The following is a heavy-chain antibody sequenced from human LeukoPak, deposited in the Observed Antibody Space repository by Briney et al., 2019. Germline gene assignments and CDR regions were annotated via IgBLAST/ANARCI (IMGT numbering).Heavy chain of an antibody. CDR2: INPNSGGT. CDR1: RYTFTVYY. Sequence: ASVKDSCKASRYTFTVYYMHWVRQASGQGLEYMGWINPNSGGTNYAQKFQGRVTMTRDTSITAAYMELSRLTSDDTAVYYCARDRGDPYSFDYWGQGTMVTVSS. J-gene: IGHJ4*02. CDR3: ARDRGDPYSFDY. D-gene: IGHD2-21*01. V-gene: IGHV1-2*02.